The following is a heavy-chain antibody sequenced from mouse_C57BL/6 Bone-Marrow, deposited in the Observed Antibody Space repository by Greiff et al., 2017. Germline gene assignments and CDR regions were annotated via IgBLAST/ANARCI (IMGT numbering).Heavy chain of an antibody. CDR2: IYPRDGST. V-gene: IGHV1-85*01. CDR3: ASQQNGRSYWYFDV. Sequence: LVESGPELVKPGASVKLSCKASGYTFTSYDINWVKQRPGQGLEWIGWIYPRDGSTKYNEKFKGKATLTVDTSSSTAYMELHSLTSEDSAVYFCASQQNGRSYWYFDVWGTGTTVTVSS. D-gene: IGHD1-1*01. J-gene: IGHJ1*03. CDR1: GYTFTSYD.